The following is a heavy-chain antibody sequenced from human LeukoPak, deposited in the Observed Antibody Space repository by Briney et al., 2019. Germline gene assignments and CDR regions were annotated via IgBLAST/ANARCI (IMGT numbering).Heavy chain of an antibody. D-gene: IGHD6-19*01. CDR3: ARGSIAVVHAFDI. V-gene: IGHV3-21*01. J-gene: IGHJ3*02. CDR1: GFTFSSHS. CDR2: ISSSSSYI. Sequence: GGSLRLSCAASGFTFSSHSMNWVRQAPGKGLEWVSSISSSSSYIYYADSVKGRFTISRDNAKNSLYLQMNSLRAEDTAVYYCARGSIAVVHAFDIWGQGTMVTVSS.